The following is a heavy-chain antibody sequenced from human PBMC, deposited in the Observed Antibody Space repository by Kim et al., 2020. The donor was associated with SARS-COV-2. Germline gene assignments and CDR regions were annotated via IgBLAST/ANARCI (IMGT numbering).Heavy chain of an antibody. D-gene: IGHD1-26*01. CDR1: GFTFSWYW. CDR3: ARSYSWAFDG. CDR2: IKEDGSEK. J-gene: IGHJ4*02. V-gene: IGHV3-7*03. Sequence: GGSLRLSCAASGFTFSWYWMTWVRQAPGKGLEWVANIKEDGSEKHYVDSVKGRFTISRDNAKNSLFLQMNSLRADDTAVYYCARSYSWAFDGWGQGTLVTVSS.